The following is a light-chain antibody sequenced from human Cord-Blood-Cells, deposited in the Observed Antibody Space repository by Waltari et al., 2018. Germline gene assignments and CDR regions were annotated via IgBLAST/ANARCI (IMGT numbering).Light chain of an antibody. CDR3: SSYTSSSPYV. J-gene: IGLJ1*01. Sequence: QSALTQPASVSGSPGQSTTTPCTGTSSDVGGYNYVSWYQQHPGKAPKLMIYDVSNRPSGVSNRFSVSKSGNTASLTISGLQAEDEADYYCSSYTSSSPYVFGTGTKVTVL. CDR2: DVS. V-gene: IGLV2-14*01. CDR1: SSDVGGYNY.